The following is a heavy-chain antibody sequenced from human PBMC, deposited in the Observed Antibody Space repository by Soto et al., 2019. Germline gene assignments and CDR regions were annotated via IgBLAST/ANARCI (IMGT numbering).Heavy chain of an antibody. CDR1: GGSFSGYY. CDR2: INHSGST. J-gene: IGHJ3*02. V-gene: IGHV4-34*01. D-gene: IGHD6-19*01. Sequence: SETLSLTCAVYGGSFSGYYWSWIRQPPGKGLEWIGEINHSGSTNYNPSLKSRVTISVDTSKNQFSLKLSSVTAADTAVYYCARDPAVAAERVDAFDIWGQGTMVTVSS. CDR3: ARDPAVAAERVDAFDI.